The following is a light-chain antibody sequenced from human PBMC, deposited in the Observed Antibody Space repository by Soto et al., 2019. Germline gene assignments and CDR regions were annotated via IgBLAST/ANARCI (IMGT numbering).Light chain of an antibody. CDR1: SSNIETNT. Sequence: QSVLTQPPSASGTPGQRVTISCSGSSSNIETNTVNWFQQLSGTAPKLLIYFDNQRPSGVPDRFSGSKSGTSAFLAISGLQSEDEADYYCAAWDDSLNGVVFGGGTKLTVL. J-gene: IGLJ2*01. V-gene: IGLV1-44*01. CDR3: AAWDDSLNGVV. CDR2: FDN.